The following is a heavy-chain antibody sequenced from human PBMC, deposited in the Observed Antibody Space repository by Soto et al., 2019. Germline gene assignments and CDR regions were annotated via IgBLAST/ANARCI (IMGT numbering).Heavy chain of an antibody. J-gene: IGHJ6*02. V-gene: IGHV5-10-1*01. CDR2: IDPSDSYT. CDR1: GYSFTSYW. CDR3: ARYSSSHYYYYYGMDV. Sequence: GESLKISCKGSGYSFTSYWISWVRQMPGKGLEWMGRIDPSDSYTNYSPSFQGHVTISADKSISTAYLQWSSLKASDTAMYYCARYSSSHYYYYYGMDVWGQGTTVNVSS. D-gene: IGHD6-6*01.